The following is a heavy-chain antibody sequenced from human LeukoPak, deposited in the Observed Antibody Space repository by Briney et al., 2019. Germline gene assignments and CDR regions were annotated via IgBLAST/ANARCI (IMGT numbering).Heavy chain of an antibody. CDR2: INSDVSTT. V-gene: IGHV3-74*03. CDR3: ASSLVGALDPNYLDV. J-gene: IGHJ6*03. CDR1: GFIFSNYC. D-gene: IGHD3-9*01. Sequence: GGSLRLSCAASGFIFSNYCMHWVRQAPGKGLVWVSRINSDVSTTTYVDSVKGRFTISRDNAKNTLYLQMNSLRADDTAVYYCASSLVGALDPNYLDVWGKGTTVTVSS.